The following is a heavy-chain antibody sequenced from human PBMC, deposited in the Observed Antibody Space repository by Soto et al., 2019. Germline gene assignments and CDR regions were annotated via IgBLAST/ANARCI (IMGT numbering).Heavy chain of an antibody. V-gene: IGHV5-10-1*01. J-gene: IGHJ6*02. Sequence: PGESMKISCKASGYSFTSYWISWVRQMPGKGLEWMGRIDPSDSYINYSPSFQGHVTISTDKSISTAYLQRSSLKAADTAMYYCARLGITTSYGMDVWGQGTTVTVSS. CDR2: IDPSDSYI. D-gene: IGHD4-4*01. CDR3: ARLGITTSYGMDV. CDR1: GYSFTSYW.